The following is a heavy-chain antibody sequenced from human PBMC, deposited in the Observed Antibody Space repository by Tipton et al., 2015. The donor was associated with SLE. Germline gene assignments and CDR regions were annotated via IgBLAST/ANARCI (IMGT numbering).Heavy chain of an antibody. J-gene: IGHJ4*02. V-gene: IGHV4-34*01. CDR1: GGSFSGYY. Sequence: TLSLTCAVYGGSFSGYYWSWIRQHPGKGLEWIGEINHSGSTNYNPSLKSRVTISVDTSKNQFSLKLSSVTAADTAVYYCARDSNLSGQLELRYWGQGTLITVSS. CDR2: INHSGST. CDR3: ARDSNLSGQLELRY. D-gene: IGHD1-7*01.